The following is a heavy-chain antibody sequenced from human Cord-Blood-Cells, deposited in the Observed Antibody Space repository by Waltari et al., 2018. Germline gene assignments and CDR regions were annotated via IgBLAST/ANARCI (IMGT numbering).Heavy chain of an antibody. D-gene: IGHD6-13*01. CDR2: INHGGST. J-gene: IGHJ2*01. Sequence: QVQLQQWGAGLLKPSETLSLTCAVYGGSFSGYYWSWIRQPPGKGLEWIGEINHGGSTNYNPSLKSRVTISVDTSKNQFSLKLSSVTAADTAVYYCARGPRIAAADDWYFDLWGRGTLVTVSS. CDR1: GGSFSGYY. CDR3: ARGPRIAAADDWYFDL. V-gene: IGHV4-34*01.